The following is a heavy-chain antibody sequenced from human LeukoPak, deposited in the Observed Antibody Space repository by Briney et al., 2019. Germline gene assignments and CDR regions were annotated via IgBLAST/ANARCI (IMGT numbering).Heavy chain of an antibody. D-gene: IGHD5-18*01. V-gene: IGHV3-21*01. CDR1: GFTFSSYS. J-gene: IGHJ6*02. Sequence: PGGSLRLSCAASGFTFSSYSMNWVRQAPGKGLEWVSSISSSSSYIYYADSVKGRFTISRDNAKNSLYLQMNSLRAEDTAVYYCARGILRGYSYGYYYYGMDVWGQRTTVTLSS. CDR3: ARGILRGYSYGYYYYGMDV. CDR2: ISSSSSYI.